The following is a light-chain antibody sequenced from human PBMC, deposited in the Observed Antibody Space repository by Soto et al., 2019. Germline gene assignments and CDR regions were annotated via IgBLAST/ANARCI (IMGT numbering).Light chain of an antibody. CDR2: DAS. J-gene: IGKJ4*01. CDR1: QSVSSGY. CDR3: QQRSNWPPLT. Sequence: EIVLTQSPGTLSLSPGERATLSCRASQSVSSGYLAWYQQKPGQAPRLLIYDASNRATGIPARFSGSGSGTDFTLTISSLEPEDFAVYYCQQRSNWPPLTFGGGTKVDIK. V-gene: IGKV3-11*01.